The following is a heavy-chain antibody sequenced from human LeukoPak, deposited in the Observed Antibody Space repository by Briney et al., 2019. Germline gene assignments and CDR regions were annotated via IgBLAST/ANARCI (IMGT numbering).Heavy chain of an antibody. CDR3: AKFEWLVPHFEH. V-gene: IGHV3-23*01. CDR2: ISGSGGST. Sequence: PGGSLRLSCAASGFTFSIYAMSWVRQAPGKGLEWVSGISGSGGSTYYADSVKGRFTISRDNSKNTMYMQMNSLRAEDTAIYYCAKFEWLVPHFEHWGEGPLVSVLS. J-gene: IGHJ1*01. CDR1: GFTFSIYA. D-gene: IGHD6-19*01.